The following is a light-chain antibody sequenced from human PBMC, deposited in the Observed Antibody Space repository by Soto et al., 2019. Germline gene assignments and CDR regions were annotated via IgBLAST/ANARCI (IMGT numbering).Light chain of an antibody. CDR2: DVG. V-gene: IGLV2-14*03. J-gene: IGLJ1*01. Sequence: SVLAQPASASGSTGESISISCTGTSSVVGGYISVSWDQLHQGKAPKLILCDVGDRPSGVTYRFSGSKSGNTASPTISGLHAAGEADYVCSSFTSSMTNVFRSGTKVTVL. CDR1: SSVVGGYIS. CDR3: SSFTSSMTNV.